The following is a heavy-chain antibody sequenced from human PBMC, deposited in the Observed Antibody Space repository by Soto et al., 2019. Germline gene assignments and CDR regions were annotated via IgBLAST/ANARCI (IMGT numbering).Heavy chain of an antibody. D-gene: IGHD3-10*01. CDR3: ARVWLPPPGWFDP. Sequence: AAVKVSCKASGGTFRSYAISWVRQAPGQGLEWMGGIIPIFGTANYAQKFQGRVTITADKSTSTAYMELSSLRSEDTAVYYCARVWLPPPGWFDPWGQGTLVTVSS. V-gene: IGHV1-69*06. CDR2: IIPIFGTA. CDR1: GGTFRSYA. J-gene: IGHJ5*02.